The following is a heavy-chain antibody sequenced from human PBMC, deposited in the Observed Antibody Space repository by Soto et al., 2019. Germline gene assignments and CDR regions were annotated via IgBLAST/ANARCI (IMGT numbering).Heavy chain of an antibody. D-gene: IGHD2-8*01. CDR1: GHSPRSAEFS. J-gene: IGHJ5*02. CDR2: LYQTGTT. Sequence: TLSLTDPGSGHSPRSAEFSWTYIRQPPREALEWIGSLYQTGTTQYNPSLSSRVSISADRSKNQFSLHLTSVTAADTAVYYCTRAVFCTDGFCFPNWLDPWGQGILVKFSS. V-gene: IGHV4-30-2*01. CDR3: TRAVFCTDGFCFPNWLDP.